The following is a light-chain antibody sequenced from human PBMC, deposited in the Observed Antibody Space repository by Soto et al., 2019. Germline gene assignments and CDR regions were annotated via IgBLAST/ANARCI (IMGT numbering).Light chain of an antibody. V-gene: IGLV4-69*01. CDR2: LNSDGSH. CDR3: QTWGTGMV. CDR1: SGHSSYA. Sequence: QLVLTQSPSASASLGASVKLTCTLSSGHSSYAIAWHQQQPEKGPRYLMKLNSDGSHSKGDWIPDRFSGSSSGAERYLTISRPQSEDEADYYCQTWGTGMVFGGGTKVTVL. J-gene: IGLJ2*01.